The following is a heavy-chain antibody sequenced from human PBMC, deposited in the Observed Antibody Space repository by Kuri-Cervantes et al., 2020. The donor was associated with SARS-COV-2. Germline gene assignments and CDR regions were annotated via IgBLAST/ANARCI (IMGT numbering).Heavy chain of an antibody. CDR1: GFTVSSNY. J-gene: IGHJ6*02. D-gene: IGHD3-3*01. Sequence: GESLKISCAASGFTVSSNYMSWVRQAPGKGLEWVGFIKIKTFGETREYAASVKGRFTISRDDSKNIAYLQMNSLKSDDTGMYFCARSWRGNYYAMDVWGQGTTVTVSS. CDR2: IKIKTFGETR. V-gene: IGHV3-49*04. CDR3: ARSWRGNYYAMDV.